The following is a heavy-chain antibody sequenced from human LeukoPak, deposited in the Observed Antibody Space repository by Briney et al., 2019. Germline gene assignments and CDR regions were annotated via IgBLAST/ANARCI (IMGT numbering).Heavy chain of an antibody. CDR2: INPNSGGT. Sequence: ASVKVSCKASGYAFTGYYIHWVRQAPGQGLEWMGRINPNSGGTNYAQKFQGRVTMTRDTSISTAYMELSRLRSDDTAVYYCARDTTRAYGGGDCYFDYYYYMDVWGKGTTVTVSS. J-gene: IGHJ6*03. V-gene: IGHV1-2*06. CDR3: ARDTTRAYGGGDCYFDYYYYMDV. D-gene: IGHD2-21*02. CDR1: GYAFTGYY.